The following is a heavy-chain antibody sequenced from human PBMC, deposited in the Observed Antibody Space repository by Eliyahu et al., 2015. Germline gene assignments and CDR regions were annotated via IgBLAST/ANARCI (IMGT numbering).Heavy chain of an antibody. CDR2: IYYSGSA. CDR1: GGPIWSDY. D-gene: IGHD1-26*01. CDR3: ARRAPRESGSYFMDV. Sequence: QVQLQESGPGLVKPSETLSLTCTVSGGPIWSDYWSWIRQPPGKGLEWIGYIYYSGSAYYNPSLKSRVTISVDTSRNQFSLNLGSVTAADTAVYYCARRAPRESGSYFMDVWGQGTTVTVSS. V-gene: IGHV4-59*08. J-gene: IGHJ6*03.